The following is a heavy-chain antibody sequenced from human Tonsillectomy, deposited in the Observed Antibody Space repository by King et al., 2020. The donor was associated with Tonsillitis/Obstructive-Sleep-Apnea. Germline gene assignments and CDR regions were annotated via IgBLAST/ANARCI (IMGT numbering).Heavy chain of an antibody. CDR3: ARAPLSAAFYI. Sequence: VQLVESGGGLIQPGGSLRLSCAASGFTFSSYWIHWVRQAPGKGLVWVSRINSDGSSTSYADSVKGRFTISRDNAKNTLNLQMNSLRDADTAVYYFARAPLSAAFYIWGQGTMVTVSS. CDR1: GFTFSSYW. D-gene: IGHD5/OR15-5a*01. CDR2: INSDGSST. J-gene: IGHJ3*02. V-gene: IGHV3-74*01.